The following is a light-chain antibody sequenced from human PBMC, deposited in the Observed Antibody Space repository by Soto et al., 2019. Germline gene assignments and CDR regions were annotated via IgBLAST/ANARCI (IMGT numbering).Light chain of an antibody. Sequence: QSALTHPASVSGYPGQCITISCTGTSSDVGGNNYVSWYQHHPGKAPKLMIFDVSNRTSGVSNRFSCSKSGNTASLTISGLHPEDEAYYYCSSYTTSNTRQVVFGAGTKVTDL. CDR2: DVS. CDR1: SSDVGGNNY. V-gene: IGLV2-14*03. CDR3: SSYTTSNTRQVV. J-gene: IGLJ1*01.